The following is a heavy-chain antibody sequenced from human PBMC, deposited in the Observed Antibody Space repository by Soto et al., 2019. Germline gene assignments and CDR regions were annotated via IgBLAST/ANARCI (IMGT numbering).Heavy chain of an antibody. Sequence: ASVKVSCKPSGYTFNTYYLHWVRQAPGQALEWMGVIHPSGGGTAYAQKFLGRVTVTRDTSTSTVFMELSSLRSDDTAVYYCARGGHIAVVTASFDYWGQGTLVTVSS. CDR1: GYTFNTYY. J-gene: IGHJ4*02. CDR2: IHPSGGGT. CDR3: ARGGHIAVVTASFDY. V-gene: IGHV1-46*02. D-gene: IGHD2-21*02.